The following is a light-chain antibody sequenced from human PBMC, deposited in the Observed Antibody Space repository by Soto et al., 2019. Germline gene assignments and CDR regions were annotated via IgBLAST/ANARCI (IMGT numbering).Light chain of an antibody. V-gene: IGLV1-44*01. CDR2: DNI. CDR1: SSNIGNNA. CDR3: QSYDSSLSGCV. J-gene: IGLJ1*01. Sequence: QSVLTQPPSASGTPGQRVTISCSGTSSNIGNNAVNWYQQFPGTAPKLLIYDNIQRPSGVPDRFSGSKSGTSASLAISGLQSEDEADYYCQSYDSSLSGCVFGTGTKLTVL.